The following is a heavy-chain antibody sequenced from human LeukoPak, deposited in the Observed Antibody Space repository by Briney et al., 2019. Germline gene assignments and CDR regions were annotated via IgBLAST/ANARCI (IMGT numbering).Heavy chain of an antibody. CDR1: GFTFSSDG. V-gene: IGHV3-30*18. D-gene: IGHD5-18*01. CDR2: ISYDGSNK. Sequence: PGGSLRLSCAASGFTFSSDGMHWVRQAPGKGLEWVAVISYDGSNKYYADSVKGRFTISRDNSKNTLYLQMNSLRAEDTAVYYCAKDDGYSYGFSYWGQGTLVTVSS. J-gene: IGHJ4*02. CDR3: AKDDGYSYGFSY.